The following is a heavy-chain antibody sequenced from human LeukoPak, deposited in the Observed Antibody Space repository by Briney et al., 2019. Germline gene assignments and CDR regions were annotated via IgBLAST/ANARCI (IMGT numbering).Heavy chain of an antibody. CDR1: GFTFNTYW. CDR3: VRPYDSSGYQWNDAFDI. D-gene: IGHD3-22*01. CDR2: IDSDGSDT. Sequence: PGGSLRLSCAASGFTFNTYWFHWVRQAPGKGLVWVSRIDSDGSDTIYADSVKGRFIISRDNAKNTLSLQMNSLRAEDTAVYYCVRPYDSSGYQWNDAFDIWGQGTMVTVSP. J-gene: IGHJ3*02. V-gene: IGHV3-74*01.